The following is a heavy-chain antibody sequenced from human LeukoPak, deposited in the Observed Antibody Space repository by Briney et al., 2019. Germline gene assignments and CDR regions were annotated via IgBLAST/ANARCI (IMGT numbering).Heavy chain of an antibody. CDR2: IKQDGSEK. D-gene: IGHD6-13*01. Sequence: PGGSLRLSCAASGFTFSSYWMSWVRQAPGKGLEWVANIKQDGSEKHYVDSVKGRFTISRDNAKNSLYLQMNSLRAEDTAVYYCARVRIGVDSRSWYEDYWGQGTLVTVSS. CDR3: ARVRIGVDSRSWYEDY. CDR1: GFTFSSYW. J-gene: IGHJ4*02. V-gene: IGHV3-7*01.